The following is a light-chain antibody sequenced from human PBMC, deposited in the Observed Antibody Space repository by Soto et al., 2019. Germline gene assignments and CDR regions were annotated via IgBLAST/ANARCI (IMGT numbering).Light chain of an antibody. CDR2: AAS. CDR1: QGISNY. V-gene: IGKV1-27*01. Sequence: DIQMTQSPSSLSASVGDRVAITCRASQGISNYLAWYQQKPGKVPKLLIYAASTLKSGVPSRFSVSGSGTDFTLTISSLQPEDVASYDCQKYNSAPFTFGPGTKVDIK. CDR3: QKYNSAPFT. J-gene: IGKJ3*01.